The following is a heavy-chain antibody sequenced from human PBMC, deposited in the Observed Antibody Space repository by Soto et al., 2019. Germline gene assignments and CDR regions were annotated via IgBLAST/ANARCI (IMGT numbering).Heavy chain of an antibody. D-gene: IGHD1-26*01. CDR3: ARDLPIVGTTTWDY. J-gene: IGHJ4*02. Sequence: QVQLVQSGAEVKKSGASVMVSCKASGYTFTGYYIHWVRQAPGQGLEWMGWINPNNGDTNYVQKFQGRVTMTRDTSISTAYMELRRLTSDDTAVYYCARDLPIVGTTTWDYWGQGTLVTVSS. CDR1: GYTFTGYY. CDR2: INPNNGDT. V-gene: IGHV1-2*02.